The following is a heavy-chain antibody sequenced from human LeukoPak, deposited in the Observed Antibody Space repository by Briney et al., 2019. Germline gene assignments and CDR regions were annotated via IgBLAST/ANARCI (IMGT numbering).Heavy chain of an antibody. Sequence: SQTLSLTCTVSGGSISGANYYCSWIRQPAGKGLEWIGRIYTRGNTNYNPSLRSRVTMSVDTSQNHFSLRLSSVTAADTAVYYCARWTTVTRAFDYWGQGTLVTVSS. CDR1: GGSISGANYY. CDR3: ARWTTVTRAFDY. CDR2: IYTRGNT. J-gene: IGHJ4*02. V-gene: IGHV4-61*02. D-gene: IGHD4-17*01.